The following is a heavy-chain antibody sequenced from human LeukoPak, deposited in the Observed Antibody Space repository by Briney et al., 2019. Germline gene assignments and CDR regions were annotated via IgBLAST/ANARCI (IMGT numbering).Heavy chain of an antibody. V-gene: IGHV3-21*06. CDR3: ARELDSVLGRPFDI. Sequence: PGGSLRLSCAASGFTFSSYSMNWVRQAPGKGLEWVSSISSSSSYIYYADSVKGRFTISRDNAKNTLYLQMNSLRAEDTAVYYCARELDSVLGRPFDIWGQGTMVTVSS. CDR2: ISSSSSYI. J-gene: IGHJ3*02. CDR1: GFTFSSYS. D-gene: IGHD3-3*02.